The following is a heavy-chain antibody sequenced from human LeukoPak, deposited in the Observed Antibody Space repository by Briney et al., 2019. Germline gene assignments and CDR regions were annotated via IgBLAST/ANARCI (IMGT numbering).Heavy chain of an antibody. D-gene: IGHD6-13*01. CDR1: GGSFSGYY. Sequence: SETLSLTCAVYGGSFSGYYWSWIRQPPGKGLEWIGEINHSGSTNYNPSLKSRVTISVDTSKNQFSLKLSSVTAADTAVYYCARESDSAAAYNWFDPWGQGTLVTVSS. CDR3: ARESDSAAAYNWFDP. J-gene: IGHJ5*02. V-gene: IGHV4-34*01. CDR2: INHSGST.